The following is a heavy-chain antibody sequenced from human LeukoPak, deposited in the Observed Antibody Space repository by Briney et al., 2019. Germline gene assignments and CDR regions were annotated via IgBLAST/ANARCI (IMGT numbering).Heavy chain of an antibody. CDR2: IYYSGST. CDR3: ARVKYYGSGPFHAFDI. Sequence: PSETLSLTCTVSGGSISSYYWSWIRQPPGKGLEWIGYIYYSGSTNYNPSLKSRVTISVDTSKNQFSLKLSSVTAADTAVYYCARVKYYGSGPFHAFDIRGQGTMVTVSS. J-gene: IGHJ3*02. CDR1: GGSISSYY. D-gene: IGHD3-10*01. V-gene: IGHV4-59*01.